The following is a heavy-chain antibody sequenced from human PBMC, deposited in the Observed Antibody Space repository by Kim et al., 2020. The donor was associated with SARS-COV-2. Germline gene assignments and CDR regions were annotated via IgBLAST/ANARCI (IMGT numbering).Heavy chain of an antibody. CDR3: ARGGGGGASTIFGVVRRWFDP. J-gene: IGHJ5*02. CDR1: CGSISSGGYY. D-gene: IGHD3-3*01. Sequence: SETLSLTCTVSCGSISSGGYYWSWIRQHPGKGLEWIGYIYYSGSTYYNPSLKSRVTISVDTSKNQFSLKLSSVTAADTAVYYCARGGGGGASTIFGVVRRWFDPWGQGTLVTVSS. CDR2: IYYSGST. V-gene: IGHV4-31*03.